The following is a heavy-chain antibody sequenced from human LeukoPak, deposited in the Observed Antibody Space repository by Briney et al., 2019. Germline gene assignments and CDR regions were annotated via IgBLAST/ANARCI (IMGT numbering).Heavy chain of an antibody. CDR2: ISSSGSTI. J-gene: IGHJ4*02. Sequence: PGGSLRLSCAASGFTFGDYYMSWIRQAPGKGLEWVSYISSSGSTISYADSVKGRFTISRDNSKNTLYLQMNSLRAEDTAVYYCARDPRPGEWELLWSEIDYWGQGTLVTVSS. D-gene: IGHD1-26*01. CDR3: ARDPRPGEWELLWSEIDY. V-gene: IGHV3-11*04. CDR1: GFTFGDYY.